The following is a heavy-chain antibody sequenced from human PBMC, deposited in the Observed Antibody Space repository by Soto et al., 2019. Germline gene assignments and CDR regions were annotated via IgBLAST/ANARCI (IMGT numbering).Heavy chain of an antibody. CDR3: ARXSTKGSGSYYNFYWFDP. J-gene: IGHJ5*02. V-gene: IGHV3-21*01. CDR1: GFTFSSYS. D-gene: IGHD3-10*01. Sequence: GSLRLSCAASGFTFSSYSMNWVRQAPGKGLEWVSSISSSSSYIYYADSVKGRFTISRDNAKNSLYLQMNSLRAEDTAVYYCARXSTKGSGSYYNFYWFDPWGQGTLVTVSS. CDR2: ISSSSSYI.